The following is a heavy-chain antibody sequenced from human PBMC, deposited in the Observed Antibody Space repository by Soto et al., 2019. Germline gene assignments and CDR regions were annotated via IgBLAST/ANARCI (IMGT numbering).Heavy chain of an antibody. V-gene: IGHV4-39*01. CDR3: ARRETVVAATSPSDAFDI. D-gene: IGHD2-15*01. CDR2: IYYSGST. CDR1: GGSISSSSYY. J-gene: IGHJ3*02. Sequence: QLQLQESGPGLVKPSETLSLTCTVSGGSISSSSYYWGWIRQPPGKGLEWIGSIYYSGSTYYNPSLKSRVTISGDTSKNQFSLKLSSVTAADTAVYYCARRETVVAATSPSDAFDIWGQGTMVTVSS.